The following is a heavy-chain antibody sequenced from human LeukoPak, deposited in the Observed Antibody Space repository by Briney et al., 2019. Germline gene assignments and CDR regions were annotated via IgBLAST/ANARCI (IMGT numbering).Heavy chain of an antibody. J-gene: IGHJ4*02. CDR2: IYTSGST. CDR3: ARGRQQGGDFDY. Sequence: SETLSLTCTVSGGSISSYYWSWIRQPAGKGLEWIGRIYTSGSTNYNPSLKSRVTMSVDTSKNQFSLKLSSVTAADTAVHYCARGRQQGGDFDYWGQGTLVTVSS. V-gene: IGHV4-4*07. D-gene: IGHD6-13*01. CDR1: GGSISSYY.